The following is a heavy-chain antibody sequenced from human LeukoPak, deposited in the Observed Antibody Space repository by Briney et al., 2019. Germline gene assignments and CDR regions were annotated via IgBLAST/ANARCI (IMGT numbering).Heavy chain of an antibody. CDR1: GFTFSSSA. J-gene: IGHJ4*02. CDR3: AKGSGWLLPQYFDF. V-gene: IGHV3-23*01. CDR2: ISGGGGST. D-gene: IGHD2-21*01. Sequence: GGSPRLSCAASGFTFSSSAMSWVRQAPGKGLEWLSTISGGGGSTYYADSVKGRFTISRDNSKNTLYLHMKSLRAEDTAVYYCAKGSGWLLPQYFDFWGQGTLVTVSS.